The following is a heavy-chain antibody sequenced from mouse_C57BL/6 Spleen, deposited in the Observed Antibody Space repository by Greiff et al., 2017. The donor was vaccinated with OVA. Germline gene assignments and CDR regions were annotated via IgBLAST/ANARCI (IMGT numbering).Heavy chain of an antibody. CDR2: INPSTGGT. Sequence: EVKLQESGPELVKPGASVKISCKASGYSFTGYYMNWVKQSPEKSLEWIGEINPSTGGTTYNQKFKAKATLTVDKSSSTAYMQLKSLTSEDSAVYYCARKITTVPFVYWGQGTTLTVSS. CDR3: ARKITTVPFVY. CDR1: GYSFTGYY. V-gene: IGHV1-42*01. D-gene: IGHD1-1*01. J-gene: IGHJ2*01.